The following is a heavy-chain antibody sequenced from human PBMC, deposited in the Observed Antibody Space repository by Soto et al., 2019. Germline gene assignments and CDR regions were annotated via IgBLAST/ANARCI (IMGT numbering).Heavy chain of an antibody. V-gene: IGHV1-3*01. CDR2: INAGNGGA. Sequence: GASVKVSCKASGYMFTMFAIHWVRQAPGQRLEWMGWINAGNGGAKYSQKFQGRVTITRDTSASIAYMELSSLRSEDTAVYYCARDYDILTGYVLTFDYWGQGTLVTVSS. J-gene: IGHJ4*01. CDR3: ARDYDILTGYVLTFDY. CDR1: GYMFTMFA. D-gene: IGHD3-9*01.